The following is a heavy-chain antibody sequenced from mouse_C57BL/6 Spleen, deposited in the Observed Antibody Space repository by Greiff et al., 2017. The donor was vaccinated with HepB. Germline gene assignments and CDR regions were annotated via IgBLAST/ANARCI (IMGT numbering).Heavy chain of an antibody. V-gene: IGHV3-6*01. CDR3: AREEMATVVNY. CDR2: ISYDGSN. D-gene: IGHD1-1*01. J-gene: IGHJ2*01. CDR1: GYSITSGYY. Sequence: EVKLMESGPGLVKPSQSLSLTCSVTGYSITSGYYWNWIRQFPGNKLEWMGYISYDGSNNYNPSLKNRISITRDTSKNQFFLKLNSVTTEDTATYYCAREEMATVVNYWGQGTTLTVSS.